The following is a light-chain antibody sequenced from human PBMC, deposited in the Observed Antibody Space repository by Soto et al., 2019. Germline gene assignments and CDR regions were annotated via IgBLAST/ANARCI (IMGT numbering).Light chain of an antibody. CDR3: SSYTSSGTVL. CDR2: DVS. CDR1: TSDIGDSKY. V-gene: IGLV2-14*03. Sequence: QSALTQPASVSGSPGQSITISCTGTTSDIGDSKYVSWYQQHPGKAPKLMIYDVSNRPSGVSNRFSGYKSGNTASLTISGLQAEDEADYYCSSYTSSGTVLFGGGTKLTVL. J-gene: IGLJ3*02.